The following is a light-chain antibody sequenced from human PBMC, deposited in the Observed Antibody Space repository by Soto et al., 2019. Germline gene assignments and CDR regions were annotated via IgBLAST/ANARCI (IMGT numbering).Light chain of an antibody. CDR2: EVS. V-gene: IGLV2-14*01. CDR1: SSDVGGYNS. J-gene: IGLJ3*02. Sequence: QSVLTQPASVSGSPGQSITISCTGTSSDVGGYNSVSWYQQHPGKAPKLMIYEVSNRPSGVSNRFSGSKSGNTASLTISGLQAEDEAHYYCSSYTSSNTLVFGGGTKLTVL. CDR3: SSYTSSNTLV.